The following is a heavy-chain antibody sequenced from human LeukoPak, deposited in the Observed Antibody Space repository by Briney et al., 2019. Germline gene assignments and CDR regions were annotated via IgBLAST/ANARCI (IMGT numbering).Heavy chain of an antibody. Sequence: SETLSLTCTVSGGSISSSSYYWDWIRQPPGKGLEWIGSIYYSGSTYYNPSLKSRVTISVDTSKNQFSLKLSSVTAADTAVYYCASSQADRANFFDYWGQGTLVTVSS. J-gene: IGHJ4*02. V-gene: IGHV4-39*07. CDR1: GGSISSSSYY. CDR2: IYYSGST. CDR3: ASSQADRANFFDY. D-gene: IGHD3-10*01.